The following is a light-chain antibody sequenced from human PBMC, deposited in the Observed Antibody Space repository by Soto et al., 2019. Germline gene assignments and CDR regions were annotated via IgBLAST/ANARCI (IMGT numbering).Light chain of an antibody. CDR2: WAS. V-gene: IGKV4-1*01. Sequence: DIVMTQSPDSLAVSLGERATINCKSSQSLLYSSNNKNYLAWYQQVPGRPPKLFIYWASTRETGVPDRFSGSGSGTDFPITISILQAEDVAVYYCQKYYSSSAITFGKGTRLEIK. CDR1: QSLLYSSNNKNY. J-gene: IGKJ5*01. CDR3: QKYYSSSAIT.